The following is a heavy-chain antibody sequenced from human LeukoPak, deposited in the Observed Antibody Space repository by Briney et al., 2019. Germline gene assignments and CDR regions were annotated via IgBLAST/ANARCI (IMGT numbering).Heavy chain of an antibody. CDR1: GFIFSNAW. D-gene: IGHD4-11*01. CDR3: TTRVTTKCFKH. CDR2: IKSKTDGGTT. Sequence: GGSLRLACAASGFIFSNAWMSWVRQAPGKGLEWVGRIKSKTDGGTTDYAAPVKGRFTISRDDSKNTLYLQMNSLKTEDTAVYYCTTRVTTKCFKHWGQGTLVTVSS. V-gene: IGHV3-15*01. J-gene: IGHJ1*01.